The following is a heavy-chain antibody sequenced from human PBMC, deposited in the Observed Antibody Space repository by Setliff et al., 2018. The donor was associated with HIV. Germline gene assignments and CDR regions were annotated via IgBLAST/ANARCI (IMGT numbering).Heavy chain of an antibody. CDR1: GGTFSSYA. D-gene: IGHD3-10*01. CDR2: ISSDGSNE. CDR3: ARDQLAMVRRNGMDV. J-gene: IGHJ6*02. Sequence: SCKASGGTFSSYAMQWVRQAPGKGLEWVAVISSDGSNEYYADSVKGRFTISRDNSKNTLYVQMNSLRAEDTAAYYCARDQLAMVRRNGMDVWGQGTTVTAP. V-gene: IGHV3-30*04.